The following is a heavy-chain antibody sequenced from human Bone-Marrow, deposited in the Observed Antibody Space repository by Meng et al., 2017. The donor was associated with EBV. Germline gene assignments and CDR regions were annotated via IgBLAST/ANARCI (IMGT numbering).Heavy chain of an antibody. D-gene: IGHD6-19*01. Sequence: GLLKPSGPLPLSGVFYGASFSDYYRSWIRQPPGKRLQWIGEINYSGRTNYNPSLKSRVTISVDTSKNQFSLKLSSVTAADTAVYYCARGRNIAVAGVYYFDYWGQGTLVTVSS. J-gene: IGHJ4*02. V-gene: IGHV4-34*01. CDR1: GASFSDYY. CDR2: INYSGRT. CDR3: ARGRNIAVAGVYYFDY.